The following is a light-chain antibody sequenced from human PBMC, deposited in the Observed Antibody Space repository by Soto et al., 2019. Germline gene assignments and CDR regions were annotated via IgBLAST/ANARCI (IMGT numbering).Light chain of an antibody. CDR3: SSYTSSSTWV. CDR2: EIT. Sequence: QSALTQPASVSGSPGQSITIFCTGTSGDIGGYNYVSWYQQHPDKAPKLMIYEITNRPSGVSDRFSGTRSGIMASLTISGLQAEDEANYYCSSYTSSSTWVFGGGTKLTVL. CDR1: SGDIGGYNY. V-gene: IGLV2-14*01. J-gene: IGLJ3*02.